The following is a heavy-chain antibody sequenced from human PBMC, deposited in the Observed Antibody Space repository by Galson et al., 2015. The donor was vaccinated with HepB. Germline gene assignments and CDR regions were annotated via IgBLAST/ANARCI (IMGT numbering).Heavy chain of an antibody. J-gene: IGHJ6*03. CDR1: GGTFSSYA. CDR2: IIPIFGTA. D-gene: IGHD4-11*01. CDR3: ARGDYSVYYYYYMDV. Sequence: SVKVSCKASGGTFSSYAISWVRQAPGQGLEWMGGIIPIFGTANYAQKFQGRVTITADESTSTAYMELSSLRSEDTAVYYCARGDYSVYYYYYMDVWGKGTTVTVSS. V-gene: IGHV1-69*13.